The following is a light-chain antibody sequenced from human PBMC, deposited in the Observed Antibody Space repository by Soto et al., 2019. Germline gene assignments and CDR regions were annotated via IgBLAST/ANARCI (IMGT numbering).Light chain of an antibody. CDR3: QQANSFPLT. CDR2: TAS. V-gene: IGKV1-12*01. J-gene: IGKJ5*01. CDR1: QDINSW. Sequence: DIQMTQSPSSVCASVGDRVNITCRASQDINSWLAWYQQKPGKAPKLLIYTASSLQTGVPSRFSGSGSGTDFTLTISSLQPADFSTYYCQQANSFPLTFGQVTRLEIK.